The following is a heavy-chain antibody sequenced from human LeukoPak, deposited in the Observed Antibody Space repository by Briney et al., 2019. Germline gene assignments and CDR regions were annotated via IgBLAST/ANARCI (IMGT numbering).Heavy chain of an antibody. D-gene: IGHD4-23*01. CDR1: GFTFSSYS. Sequence: GGSLRLSCAASGFTFSSYSMNWVRQAPGKGLEGVSSISSSSSYIYYADSVKGRFTISRDNSKNTLYLQMNSLRVEDTAVYYCAKDGLGRDDYGGNSNYWGQGTLVTVSS. J-gene: IGHJ4*02. V-gene: IGHV3-21*01. CDR3: AKDGLGRDDYGGNSNY. CDR2: ISSSSSYI.